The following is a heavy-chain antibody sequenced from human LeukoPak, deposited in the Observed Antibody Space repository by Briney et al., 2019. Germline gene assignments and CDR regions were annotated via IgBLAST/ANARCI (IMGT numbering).Heavy chain of an antibody. D-gene: IGHD6-19*01. V-gene: IGHV3-23*01. Sequence: PGGSLRLSCAASGFTFSGYAMSWVRQAPGKGLEWVSAISGSGGSTYYADSVKGRFTISRDNSKNTLYLQMNSLRAEDTAVYYCAKDRGQWLVRGSAMDYWGQGTLVTVSS. J-gene: IGHJ4*02. CDR2: ISGSGGST. CDR3: AKDRGQWLVRGSAMDY. CDR1: GFTFSGYA.